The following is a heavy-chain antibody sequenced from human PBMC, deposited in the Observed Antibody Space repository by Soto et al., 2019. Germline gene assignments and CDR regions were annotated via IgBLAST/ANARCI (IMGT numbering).Heavy chain of an antibody. J-gene: IGHJ4*02. CDR2: INPNTGGT. CDR1: GYSFTDYY. Sequence: VASVKVSCKASGYSFTDYYIHWVRQAPGQGLEWMGWINPNTGGTHFAQKFQGRVILTRDTSISTAYMALSRLGSDDTALYYCARVHSGSYFLLLFDYWGQGTLVTVSS. CDR3: ARVHSGSYFLLLFDY. D-gene: IGHD6-6*01. V-gene: IGHV1-2*02.